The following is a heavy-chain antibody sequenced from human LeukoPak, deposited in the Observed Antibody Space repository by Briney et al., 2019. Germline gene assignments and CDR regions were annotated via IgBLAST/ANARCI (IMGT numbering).Heavy chain of an antibody. CDR2: IYSGGST. CDR3: ARDMTVPYYYGMDV. D-gene: IGHD4-17*01. Sequence: GGSLRLSCAASGFTVSSNYMSWVRQAPGKGLEWVSVIYSGGSTYYADSVKGRFTISRDNSKNTLYLQMNSLRAEDTAVYYCARDMTVPYYYGMDVWGQGTTVTVSS. CDR1: GFTVSSNY. V-gene: IGHV3-66*01. J-gene: IGHJ6*02.